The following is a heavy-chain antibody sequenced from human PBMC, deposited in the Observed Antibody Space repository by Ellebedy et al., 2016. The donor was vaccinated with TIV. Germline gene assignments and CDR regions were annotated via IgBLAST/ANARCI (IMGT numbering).Heavy chain of an antibody. Sequence: GGSLRLSCAASGFTLSDYSMNWVRQAPGKGLEWVSYISATSSAIHYADSVRGRFTTSRDNAKNSLFLQMNSLSVEDTAVYYCARDVSLYGDQDDAFDIWGQGTLVSVSS. CDR1: GFTLSDYS. D-gene: IGHD4-17*01. CDR2: ISATSSAI. V-gene: IGHV3-48*01. CDR3: ARDVSLYGDQDDAFDI. J-gene: IGHJ3*02.